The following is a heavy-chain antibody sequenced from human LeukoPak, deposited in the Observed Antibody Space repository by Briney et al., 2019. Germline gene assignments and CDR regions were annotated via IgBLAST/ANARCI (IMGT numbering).Heavy chain of an antibody. J-gene: IGHJ4*02. CDR2: ISSSSSTI. D-gene: IGHD1-26*01. CDR1: GFTFTRYS. V-gene: IGHV3-48*04. Sequence: SXRLXCAASGFTFTRYSMTWVRQAPGKGLEWVSYISSSSSTIHYADSVKGRFTISRDNTKNSLYLQMNSLRAEDTAVYYCARIPLSGKNSGSYFWGQGTLVTVSS. CDR3: ARIPLSGKNSGSYF.